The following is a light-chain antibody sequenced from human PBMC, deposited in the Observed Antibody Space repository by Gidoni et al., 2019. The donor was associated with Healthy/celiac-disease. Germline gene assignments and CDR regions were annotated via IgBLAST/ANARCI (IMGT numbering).Light chain of an antibody. V-gene: IGLV1-47*01. Sequence: QSVLTQPPTASGTPGQRVTISCSGSSSNIGSNYVYWYQQRQGTAPKLLIYRNNQRPSGGPDRVSGSKSGTAASLAISGLRSEDEADYYCAAWDDSLSGLVFGTGTKVTVL. J-gene: IGLJ1*01. CDR3: AAWDDSLSGLV. CDR1: SSNIGSNY. CDR2: RNN.